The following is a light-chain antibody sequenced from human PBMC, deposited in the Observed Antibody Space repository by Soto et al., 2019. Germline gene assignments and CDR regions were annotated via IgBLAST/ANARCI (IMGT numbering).Light chain of an antibody. CDR1: SSDVGGYNY. CDR3: RSYKSSSTHV. J-gene: IGLJ1*01. V-gene: IGLV2-14*01. CDR2: DVT. Sequence: QSVLTQPASVSGSPGQSITISCTGTSSDVGGYNYVSWYQQHPGKAPKLMIYDVTNRPSGVPNRFSGSKSGNTASLSISGLQAEDEADYYCRSYKSSSTHVFGTGTKLTVL.